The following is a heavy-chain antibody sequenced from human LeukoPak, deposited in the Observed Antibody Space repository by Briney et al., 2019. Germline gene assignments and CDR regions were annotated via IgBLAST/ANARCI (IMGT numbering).Heavy chain of an antibody. V-gene: IGHV4-34*01. CDR2: INHSGST. D-gene: IGHD3-10*01. CDR3: ARAADYYGSGSYYNY. J-gene: IGHJ4*02. Sequence: GSLRLSCAASGFTFSSYSMNWVRQAPGKGLEWIGEINHSGSTNYNPSLKSRVTISVDTSKNQFSLKLSSVTAADTAVYYCARAADYYGSGSYYNYWGQGTLVTVSS. CDR1: GFTFSSYS.